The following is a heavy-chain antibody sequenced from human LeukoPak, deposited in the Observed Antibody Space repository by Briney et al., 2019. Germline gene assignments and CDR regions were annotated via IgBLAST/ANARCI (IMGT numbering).Heavy chain of an antibody. J-gene: IGHJ4*02. D-gene: IGHD6-13*01. CDR3: ARDGGGSSRPFDY. V-gene: IGHV3-20*01. CDR1: GFTFDDYG. Sequence: GGSLRLSCAASGFTFDDYGMSWVRQAPGKGLEWVSGINWNGGSTGYADSVKGRFTISRDNAKNSLYLQMNSLRAEDTALYHCARDGGGSSRPFDYWGQGTLVAVSS. CDR2: INWNGGST.